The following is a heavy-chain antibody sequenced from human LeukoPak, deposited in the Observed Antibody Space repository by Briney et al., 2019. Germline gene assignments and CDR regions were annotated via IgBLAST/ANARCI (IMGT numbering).Heavy chain of an antibody. D-gene: IGHD3-9*01. CDR2: IKQDGSEK. V-gene: IGHV3-7*01. Sequence: GGSLRLSCAASGFTFSNYEMNWVRQAPGKGLEWVANIKQDGSEKYYVDSVKGRFTISRDNAKNSLYLQMNSLRAEDTAVYYCARGLHDILTGYSHDYWGQGTLVTVSS. CDR1: GFTFSNYE. J-gene: IGHJ4*02. CDR3: ARGLHDILTGYSHDY.